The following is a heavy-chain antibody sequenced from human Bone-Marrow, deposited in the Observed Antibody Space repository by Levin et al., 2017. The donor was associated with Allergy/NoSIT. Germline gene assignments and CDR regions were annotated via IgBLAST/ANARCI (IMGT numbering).Heavy chain of an antibody. Sequence: GGSLRLSCAASGFTFSSYGMHWVRQAPGKGLEWVAVIWYDGTNKYVDSVRGRFTISRDTSKNTVYLQMNSLRAEDTAVYYCARDSDPGYYYDSSGYRLNWFDPWGQGTLVTVSS. D-gene: IGHD3-22*01. V-gene: IGHV3-33*01. CDR1: GFTFSSYG. J-gene: IGHJ5*02. CDR3: ARDSDPGYYYDSSGYRLNWFDP. CDR2: IWYDGTNK.